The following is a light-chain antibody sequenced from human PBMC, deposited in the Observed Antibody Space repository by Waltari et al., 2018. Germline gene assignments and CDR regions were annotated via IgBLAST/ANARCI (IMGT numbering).Light chain of an antibody. J-gene: IGLJ3*02. CDR1: SSNIGAGYD. CDR2: RNH. Sequence: QSVLTQPPSVSGAPGQRVTISCTGSSSNIGAGYDVHWYRQLPGTVPKPLIYRNHNRPSGVPDRFSGSKSGTTASLAITGLQAEDQATYYCQSHERILSGSVVFGGETKLTVL. CDR3: QSHERILSGSVV. V-gene: IGLV1-40*01.